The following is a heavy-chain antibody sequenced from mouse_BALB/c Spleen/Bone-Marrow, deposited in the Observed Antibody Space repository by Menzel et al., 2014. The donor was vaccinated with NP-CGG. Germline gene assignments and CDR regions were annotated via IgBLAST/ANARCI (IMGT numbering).Heavy chain of an antibody. CDR3: ARKSQRAYDSMNY. CDR2: IYPGDFNT. Sequence: QVQLKHSGPELVKPGASVRISCKASGYTFTSYYIHWVRQRPGQGLEWIGWIYPGDFNTKFNEKFKGKATLTADKSSSTASMQLSSLTSEDSAVYFCARKSQRAYDSMNYWGQGTSVTVSS. D-gene: IGHD2-4*01. J-gene: IGHJ4*01. V-gene: IGHV1S56*01. CDR1: GYTFTSYY.